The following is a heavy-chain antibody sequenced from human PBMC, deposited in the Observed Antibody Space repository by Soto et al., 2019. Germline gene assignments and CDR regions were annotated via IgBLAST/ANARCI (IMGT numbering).Heavy chain of an antibody. CDR2: INPNSGGT. CDR3: ARDRVEAPNGMDV. J-gene: IGHJ6*02. Sequence: QVQLVQSGAEVKKPGASVKVSCKASGYTFTGYYMNWVRQAPGQGLEWMGWINPNSGGTNYAQKFQGRVTMTRDTSISTACMEVSRLRSDDTAVYYCARDRVEAPNGMDVCGQGTTVAVS. V-gene: IGHV1-2*02. CDR1: GYTFTGYY.